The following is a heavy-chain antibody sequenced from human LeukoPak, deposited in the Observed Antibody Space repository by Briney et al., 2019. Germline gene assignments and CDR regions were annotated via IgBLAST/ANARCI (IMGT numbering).Heavy chain of an antibody. Sequence: SETLSLTCTVSGGSISSYYWSWIRQPPGKGLEWIGYIYYSGSTNYNPSLKSRVTISVDTTKNQFSLKLSSVTAADTAVYYCARDLKSSYGSSWYGDAFDIWGQGTMVTVSS. J-gene: IGHJ3*02. V-gene: IGHV4-59*01. D-gene: IGHD6-13*01. CDR1: GGSISSYY. CDR2: IYYSGST. CDR3: ARDLKSSYGSSWYGDAFDI.